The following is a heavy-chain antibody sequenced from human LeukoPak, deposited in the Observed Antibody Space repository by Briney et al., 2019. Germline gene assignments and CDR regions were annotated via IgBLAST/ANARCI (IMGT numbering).Heavy chain of an antibody. D-gene: IGHD2-2*02. CDR1: GGTFSSYA. Sequence: SVKVSCEASGGTFSSYAISWVRQAPGQGLEWMGGIIPIFGTANYAQKFQGRVTITADKSTSTAYMELSSLRSGDTAVYYCARVPVVPAAIGLWYFDLWGRGTLVTVSS. J-gene: IGHJ2*01. CDR2: IIPIFGTA. CDR3: ARVPVVPAAIGLWYFDL. V-gene: IGHV1-69*06.